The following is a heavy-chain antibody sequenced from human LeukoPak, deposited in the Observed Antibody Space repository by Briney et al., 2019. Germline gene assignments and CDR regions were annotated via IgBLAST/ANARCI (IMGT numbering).Heavy chain of an antibody. Sequence: TGGSLRLSCAASEFSVGSNYMTWVRQAPGKGLEWVSLIYSGGSTYYADSVKGRFTISRDNSKNTLYLQMNSLRAEDTAVYYCAKDDKSIAARPGSRFDPWGQGTLVTVSS. V-gene: IGHV3-66*01. CDR3: AKDDKSIAARPGSRFDP. J-gene: IGHJ5*02. D-gene: IGHD6-6*01. CDR1: EFSVGSNY. CDR2: IYSGGST.